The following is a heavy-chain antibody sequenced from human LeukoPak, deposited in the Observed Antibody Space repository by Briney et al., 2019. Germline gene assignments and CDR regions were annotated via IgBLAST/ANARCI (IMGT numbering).Heavy chain of an antibody. CDR2: ISGSGGST. J-gene: IGHJ6*02. CDR3: AKDLGYCSGGSCYYYYGMDV. Sequence: GASLRLSCAASGFTFSSYAMSWVRQAPGKGLEWVSAISGSGGSTYYADSVKGRFTISRDNSKNTLYLQMSSLRAEDTAVYYCAKDLGYCSGGSCYYYYGMDVWGQGTTVTVSS. D-gene: IGHD2-15*01. CDR1: GFTFSSYA. V-gene: IGHV3-23*01.